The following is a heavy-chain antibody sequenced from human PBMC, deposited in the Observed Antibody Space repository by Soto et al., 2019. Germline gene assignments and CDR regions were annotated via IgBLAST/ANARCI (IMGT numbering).Heavy chain of an antibody. CDR1: GFTFSDFA. CDR3: AKETLTLGKRGVCDD. V-gene: IGHV3-23*01. J-gene: IGHJ4*02. Sequence: EVQLLESGGGSVQPGASLRLSCAASGFTSGFTFSDFAMSWVRQAPGKGLEWVSAINDRGDLTYDADSVKGRFTISRDNSKNMLYLQMSGLRVYDTAIYYCAKETLTLGKRGVCDDWGPGTLVTVSS. CDR2: INDRGDLT. D-gene: IGHD3-10*01.